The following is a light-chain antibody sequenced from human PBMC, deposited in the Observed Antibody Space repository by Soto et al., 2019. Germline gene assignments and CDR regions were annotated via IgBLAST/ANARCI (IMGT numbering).Light chain of an antibody. J-gene: IGKJ1*01. Sequence: EIVLTQSPGTLSLSPGERATLSCRASQSVTSTFLAWYQQKPGQAPRLLIYGASSRPTGIPDRFTGSGSGTDFTLTISRLESEDFALYYCQQYGSSPWTFGQGTEVEIK. CDR3: QQYGSSPWT. V-gene: IGKV3-20*01. CDR2: GAS. CDR1: QSVTSTF.